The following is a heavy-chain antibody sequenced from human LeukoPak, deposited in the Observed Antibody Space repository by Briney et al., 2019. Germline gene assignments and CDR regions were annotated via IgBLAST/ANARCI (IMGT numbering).Heavy chain of an antibody. CDR3: ARDEYSSSSEFDY. D-gene: IGHD6-6*01. CDR2: INHSGST. V-gene: IGHV4-34*01. CDR1: GGSFSGFY. Sequence: SETLSLTCSVYGGSFSGFYWSWIRQPPGKGLEWIGEINHSGSTNYNPSLKSRVTISVDKSKNQISLELSSVTAADTAVYYCARDEYSSSSEFDYWGQGTLVTVSS. J-gene: IGHJ4*02.